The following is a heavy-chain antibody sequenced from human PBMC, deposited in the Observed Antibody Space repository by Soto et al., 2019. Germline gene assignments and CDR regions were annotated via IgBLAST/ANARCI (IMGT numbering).Heavy chain of an antibody. Sequence: QVQLVQSGAEVKKPGSSVKVSCKASGGTFSSYAISWVRQAPGQGLEWMGGIIPIFGTANYAQKFQGRVTITADESTSTAYMELSILRSEDTAVYYCARDQVVVAARSYYYYGMDVWGQGTTVTVSS. V-gene: IGHV1-69*12. CDR1: GGTFSSYA. CDR2: IIPIFGTA. CDR3: ARDQVVVAARSYYYYGMDV. D-gene: IGHD2-15*01. J-gene: IGHJ6*02.